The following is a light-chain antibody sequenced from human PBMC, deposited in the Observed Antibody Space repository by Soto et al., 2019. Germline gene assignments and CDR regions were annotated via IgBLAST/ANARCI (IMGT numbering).Light chain of an antibody. CDR3: QQSFTTPLT. J-gene: IGKJ4*01. CDR2: VAS. V-gene: IGKV1-39*01. Sequence: IQMTQSPSSLSASVGDRVTITCRASQGIRNDLGWYQQKPGKAPNVLINVASTLRSGVPSRFSGSGSGTDVNLTINSLQPEDFATYFCQQSFTTPLTFGGGTKVDIK. CDR1: QGIRND.